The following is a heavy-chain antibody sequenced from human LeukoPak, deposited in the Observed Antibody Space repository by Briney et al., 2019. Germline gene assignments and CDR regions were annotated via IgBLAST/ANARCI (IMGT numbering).Heavy chain of an antibody. J-gene: IGHJ3*02. CDR2: ISSSSSTI. CDR1: GFTFSSYS. V-gene: IGHV3-48*04. Sequence: GGSLRLSCAASGFTFSSYSMNWVRQAPGKGLEWVSYISSSSSTIYYADSVKGRFTISRDNAKNSLYLQMNSLRAEDTAVYYCARVGVVPAAMISQECAFDIWGQGTMVTVSS. D-gene: IGHD2-2*01. CDR3: ARVGVVPAAMISQECAFDI.